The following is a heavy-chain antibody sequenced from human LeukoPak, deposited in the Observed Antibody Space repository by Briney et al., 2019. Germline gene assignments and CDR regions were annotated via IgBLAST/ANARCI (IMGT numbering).Heavy chain of an antibody. CDR2: IYSGGST. D-gene: IGHD4-17*01. Sequence: PGGSLRLSCAASGFTVSSNYMSWVRQAPGKGLEWVSVIYSGGSTYYADSVKGRFTISRDNSKNTLYLQMNSLRAEDTAVYYCARVITVTTAEYYFDYWGQGTLVTVSS. CDR3: ARVITVTTAEYYFDY. J-gene: IGHJ4*02. V-gene: IGHV3-53*01. CDR1: GFTVSSNY.